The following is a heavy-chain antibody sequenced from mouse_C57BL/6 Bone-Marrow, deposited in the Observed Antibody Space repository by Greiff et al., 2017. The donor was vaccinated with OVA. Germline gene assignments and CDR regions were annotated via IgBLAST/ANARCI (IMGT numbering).Heavy chain of an antibody. CDR2: IEPETGGT. CDR3: TRLCEYPYGDY. Sequence: VQLKESGAELVRPGASVTLSCKASGYTFTDYEMHWVKQTPVHGLEWIGAIEPETGGTAYNQKFKGKAILTADKSSSTAYMELRSLTSENSAVYYCTRLCEYPYGDYWGQGTTLTVSS. V-gene: IGHV1-15*01. CDR1: GYTFTDYE. D-gene: IGHD5-1*01. J-gene: IGHJ2*01.